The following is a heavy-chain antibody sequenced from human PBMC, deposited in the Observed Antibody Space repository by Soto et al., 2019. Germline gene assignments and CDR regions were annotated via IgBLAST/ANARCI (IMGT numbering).Heavy chain of an antibody. V-gene: IGHV1-2*02. D-gene: IGHD3-10*01. CDR1: GYTFTGYY. Sequence: GASVKVSCKASGYTFTGYYMHWVRQAPGQGLEWMGWINPNSGGTNYAQKFQGRVTMTRDTSISTAYMELSRLRSDDTAVYYCAKGRENNLVRGVIWGGYYYYGMDVWGQGTTVTFSS. CDR3: AKGRENNLVRGVIWGGYYYYGMDV. J-gene: IGHJ6*02. CDR2: INPNSGGT.